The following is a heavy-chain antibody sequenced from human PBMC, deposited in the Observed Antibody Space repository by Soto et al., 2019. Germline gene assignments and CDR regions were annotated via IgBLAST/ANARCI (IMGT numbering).Heavy chain of an antibody. CDR2: ISPKSTFR. J-gene: IGHJ4*02. V-gene: IGHV3-48*03. D-gene: IGHD2-21*01. Sequence: PGGSLRLSCAASGFTFSSYEMNWIRQAPGKGLEWLSHISPKSTFRNYADSVKGRFTISRDNTESSLFLQMNSLGVDDTAVYSCVRGGGGGLFEHWGQGVLVTVSS. CDR1: GFTFSSYE. CDR3: VRGGGGGLFEH.